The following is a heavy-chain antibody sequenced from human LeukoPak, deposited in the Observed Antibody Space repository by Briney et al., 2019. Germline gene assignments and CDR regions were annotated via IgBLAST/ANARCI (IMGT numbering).Heavy chain of an antibody. CDR1: GGSINSDDY. D-gene: IGHD5-18*01. CDR3: ARDGYNYGGRLLDY. J-gene: IGHJ4*02. V-gene: IGHV4-30-4*02. CDR2: INNSGNI. Sequence: SETLSLTCTVSGGSINSDDYWSWIRQPPGKGLEWIGHINNSGNIYYNPSLRSRVTISVDTSRNQFSLMLNSVTAADTAMYYCARDGYNYGGRLLDYWGQGTLVTVSS.